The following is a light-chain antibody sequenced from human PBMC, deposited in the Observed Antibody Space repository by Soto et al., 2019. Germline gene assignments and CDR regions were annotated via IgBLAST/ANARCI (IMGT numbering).Light chain of an antibody. Sequence: EIVLTQSPGTLSLSPGERATLFCRASQTITTSQLAWYQQKPGQAPRVLIFGASNRATGIPDRFSGSGSGTDFTLTISRLEPEDFAMYYCQQYAGSPRTFGQGTTVELK. V-gene: IGKV3-20*01. CDR2: GAS. CDR3: QQYAGSPRT. CDR1: QTITTSQ. J-gene: IGKJ1*01.